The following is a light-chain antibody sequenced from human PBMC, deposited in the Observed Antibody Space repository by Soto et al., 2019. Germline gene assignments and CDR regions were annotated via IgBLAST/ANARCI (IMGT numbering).Light chain of an antibody. CDR1: QSISSW. V-gene: IGKV1-5*03. CDR3: QPYGSSGT. J-gene: IGKJ1*01. CDR2: KAS. Sequence: DIQMNLSPFALSASVEDRVTITCRASQSISSWLAWYQQKPGKAPKLLIYKASSLESGVPSRFSGSGSGTDFTLTISRLEPEDFAVYYCQPYGSSGTFGQVSKVDIK.